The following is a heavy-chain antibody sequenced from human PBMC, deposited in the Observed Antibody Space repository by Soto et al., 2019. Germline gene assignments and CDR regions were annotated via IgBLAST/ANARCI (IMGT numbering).Heavy chain of an antibody. Sequence: QQQLQESGSGLVKPSQTLSLTGAVSGGSISSGGYSWSWIRQPPGKGLEWIGYIYHSGSTYYNPSLESRVNISVDRSKNQFSLKLSSVTAADTAVSYCARDSFVNGGDSSGMDVWCQGTTVTVSS. CDR2: IYHSGST. CDR1: GGSISSGGYS. D-gene: IGHD2-21*02. J-gene: IGHJ6*02. CDR3: ARDSFVNGGDSSGMDV. V-gene: IGHV4-30-2*01.